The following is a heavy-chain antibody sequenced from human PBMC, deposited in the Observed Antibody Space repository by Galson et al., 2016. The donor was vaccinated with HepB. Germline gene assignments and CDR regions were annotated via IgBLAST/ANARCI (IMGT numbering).Heavy chain of an antibody. V-gene: IGHV3-13*01. D-gene: IGHD3-22*01. CDR2: IGTAGDT. CDR3: ARVSYYDSSGYYFYYFDY. CDR1: GFTFSSYD. Sequence: SLRLSCAASGFTFSSYDMHWVRQATGKGLESVSTIGTAGDTYHPGSVKGRFTISRENARNSLYLQMNSLRAGDTAVYYCARVSYYDSSGYYFYYFDYWGQGTLVTVSS. J-gene: IGHJ4*02.